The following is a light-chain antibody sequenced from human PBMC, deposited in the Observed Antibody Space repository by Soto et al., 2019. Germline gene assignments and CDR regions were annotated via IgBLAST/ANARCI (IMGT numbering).Light chain of an antibody. J-gene: IGLJ3*02. CDR3: VLYMGSGISV. Sequence: QAVVTQETSFSVSPGGTVTLTCGLSSGSVSTSYYPSWYQQTPGQAPRTLIYSTNTRSSGVPDRFSGSILGNKAALIITGAQADDESDYYCVLYMGSGISVFGGGTKLTVL. CDR1: SGSVSTSYY. CDR2: STN. V-gene: IGLV8-61*01.